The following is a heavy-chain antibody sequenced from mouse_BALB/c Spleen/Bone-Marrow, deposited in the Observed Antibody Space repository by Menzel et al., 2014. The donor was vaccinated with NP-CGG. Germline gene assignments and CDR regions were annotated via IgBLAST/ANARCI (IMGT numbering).Heavy chain of an antibody. CDR2: IYPYNGGT. Sequence: EVQGVESGPELVKPGASVKISCKASGYTFTDYNMHWVKQSHGKSLEWIGYIYPYNGGTGYNQKFKSKATLTVDNSSSTAYMELRSLTSEDSAVYYCARLGRDYWAKAPLSQSPQ. CDR1: GYTFTDYN. D-gene: IGHD4-1*01. CDR3: ARLGRDY. V-gene: IGHV1S29*02. J-gene: IGHJ2*01.